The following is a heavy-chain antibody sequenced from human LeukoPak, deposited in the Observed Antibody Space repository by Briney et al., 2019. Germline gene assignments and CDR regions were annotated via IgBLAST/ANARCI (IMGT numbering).Heavy chain of an antibody. J-gene: IGHJ4*02. CDR2: ISSSGSNI. CDR1: GFTFSDYY. D-gene: IGHD3-9*01. V-gene: IGHV3-11*01. Sequence: GGSLRLSCAASGFTFSDYYMSWIRQAPGKGLEWVSYISSSGSNIYYADSLKGRFAISRDNAKNSLYLQMNSLRAEDTAVYYCARVGHTYYDILTGSTPYYFDYWGQGTLVTVSS. CDR3: ARVGHTYYDILTGSTPYYFDY.